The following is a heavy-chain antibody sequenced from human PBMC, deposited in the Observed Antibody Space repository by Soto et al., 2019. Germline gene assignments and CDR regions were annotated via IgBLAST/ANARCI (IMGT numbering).Heavy chain of an antibody. D-gene: IGHD6-19*01. Sequence: VSLTCTVSGGSVSSGSYYWSWIRQPPGKGLEWIGYMYNSGSTNYNPSLKSRVIISVYTSKNQFSLKLSSVTAADTAVYYCARVSSGWYYFDYWGQGTLVTVSS. V-gene: IGHV4-61*01. CDR1: GGSVSSGSYY. J-gene: IGHJ4*02. CDR2: MYNSGST. CDR3: ARVSSGWYYFDY.